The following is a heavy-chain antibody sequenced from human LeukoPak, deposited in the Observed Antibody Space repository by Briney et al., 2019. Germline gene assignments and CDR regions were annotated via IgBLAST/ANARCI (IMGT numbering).Heavy chain of an antibody. J-gene: IGHJ4*02. CDR3: ARAYSGYKAFDY. Sequence: GASVKVSCKASGYTFTGYYIHWVRQAPGQGLEWMGWINPNSGGRNYAQKFQGRVTMTRDTSTTYMELSRLTSDDTAVYYCARAYSGYKAFDYWGQGTLVTVSS. CDR1: GYTFTGYY. V-gene: IGHV1-2*02. CDR2: INPNSGGR. D-gene: IGHD5-12*01.